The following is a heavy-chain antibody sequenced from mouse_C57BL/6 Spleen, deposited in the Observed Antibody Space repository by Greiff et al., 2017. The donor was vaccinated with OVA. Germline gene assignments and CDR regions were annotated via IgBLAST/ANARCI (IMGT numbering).Heavy chain of an antibody. CDR3: ARTEGLPPYAMDY. V-gene: IGHV14-3*01. CDR2: IDPANGNT. J-gene: IGHJ4*01. Sequence: EVKLQESVAELVRPGASVKLSCTASGFNIKNTYMHWVKQRPEQGLEWIGRIDPANGNTKYAPKFQGKATITADTSSNTAYLQLSSLTSEDTAIYYCARTEGLPPYAMDYWGQGTSVTVSS. CDR1: GFNIKNTY. D-gene: IGHD2-4*01.